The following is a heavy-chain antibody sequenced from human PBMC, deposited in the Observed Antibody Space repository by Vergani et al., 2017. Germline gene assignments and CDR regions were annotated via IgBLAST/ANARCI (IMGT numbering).Heavy chain of an antibody. J-gene: IGHJ6*03. Sequence: QLQLHKSGPGLVKPSETLSLTCTLSGGSISSSSHFWGWLRQTPGKGLEWIGEINHSGSTNYNPSLKSRVTISVDTSKNQFSLKLSSVTAADTAVYYCARVQELYDFWSGYRVRYYYYMDVWGKGTTVTVSS. V-gene: IGHV4-39*07. CDR2: INHSGST. CDR3: ARVQELYDFWSGYRVRYYYYMDV. D-gene: IGHD3-3*01. CDR1: GGSISSSSHF.